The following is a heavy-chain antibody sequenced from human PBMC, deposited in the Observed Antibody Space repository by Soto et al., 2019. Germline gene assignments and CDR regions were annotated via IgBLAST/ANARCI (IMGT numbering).Heavy chain of an antibody. CDR1: GFTFSNAW. CDR2: IKSKTDGGTP. Sequence: GGSLRLSCAASGFTFSNAWMNWVRQAPGKGLEWVGRIKSKTDGGTPDYAAPVKGRFTISRDDSKNTLYLQMNSLKTEDTAVYYCTTDLGDYFKLLFDYWGQGTLVTVSS. D-gene: IGHD4-17*01. V-gene: IGHV3-15*07. CDR3: TTDLGDYFKLLFDY. J-gene: IGHJ4*02.